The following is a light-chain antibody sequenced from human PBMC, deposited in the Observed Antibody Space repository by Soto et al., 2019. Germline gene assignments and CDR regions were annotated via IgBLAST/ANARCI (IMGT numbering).Light chain of an antibody. Sequence: EIELTQSPGTLSLSPGERATLSCRASQSVSSSSLAWYQQRPGQAPRLLIYGASSRATGIPDRFSGSGSGTDFTLTISRLEPEDFAVYYCQQYVSSVLTFGHGTRLEIK. CDR2: GAS. V-gene: IGKV3-20*01. CDR3: QQYVSSVLT. J-gene: IGKJ5*01. CDR1: QSVSSSS.